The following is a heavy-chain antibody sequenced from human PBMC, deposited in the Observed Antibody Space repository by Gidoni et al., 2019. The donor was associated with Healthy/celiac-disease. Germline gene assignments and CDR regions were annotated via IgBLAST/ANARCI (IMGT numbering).Heavy chain of an antibody. CDR3: ARDFAWGSSDAFDI. J-gene: IGHJ3*02. V-gene: IGHV3-30-3*01. D-gene: IGHD6-6*01. CDR1: GFTFSSYA. Sequence: QVQLVASGGGVVQPGRSLRLTCAASGFTFSSYAMHWVRQDPGQGMEWVAVISYDGSNKYYADSVKGRFTISRDNSKNTLYLQMNSLRAEDTAVYYCARDFAWGSSDAFDIWGQGTMVTVSS. CDR2: ISYDGSNK.